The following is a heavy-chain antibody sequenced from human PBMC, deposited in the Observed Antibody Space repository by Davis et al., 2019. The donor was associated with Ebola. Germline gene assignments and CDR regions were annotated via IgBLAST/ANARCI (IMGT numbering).Heavy chain of an antibody. V-gene: IGHV4-34*01. CDR3: AKCRSGGSCYYGMDV. D-gene: IGHD2-15*01. CDR1: GGSFSGYY. Sequence: SETLSLTCAVYGGSFSGYYWSWIRQPPGKGLEWIGYIYHSGSTYYNPSLKSRVTISVDRSKNQFSLKLSSVTAADTAVYYCAKCRSGGSCYYGMDVWGQGTTVTVSS. J-gene: IGHJ6*02. CDR2: IYHSGST.